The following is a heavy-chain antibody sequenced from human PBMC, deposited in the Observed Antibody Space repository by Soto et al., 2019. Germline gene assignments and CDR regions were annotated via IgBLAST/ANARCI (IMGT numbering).Heavy chain of an antibody. CDR2: ISYDGSNK. CDR1: GFTFTSYA. V-gene: IGHV3-30-3*01. Sequence: GGSLRFSCVASGFTFTSYAMHWVRQAPGKGLEWVAVISYDGSNKYYADSVKGRFTISRDNSKDTLYLQMNSLRPEDTAVYFCARDPPWWGQGTLVTVSS. CDR3: ARDPPW. J-gene: IGHJ4*02.